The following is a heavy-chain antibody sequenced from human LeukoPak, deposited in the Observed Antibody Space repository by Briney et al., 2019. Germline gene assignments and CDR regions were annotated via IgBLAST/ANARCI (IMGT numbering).Heavy chain of an antibody. CDR3: ARERGILRGDAFDL. CDR2: IYSSGNT. Sequence: PSETLSLTCTVSGGSISSYYWTWIRQPAGKGLEWIGRIYSSGNTNYNPSLESRVTMSIDTSKHQSSLKLTSVTAADTAVYYCARERGILRGDAFDLWGQGTMVTVSS. D-gene: IGHD1-26*01. J-gene: IGHJ3*01. CDR1: GGSISSYY. V-gene: IGHV4-4*07.